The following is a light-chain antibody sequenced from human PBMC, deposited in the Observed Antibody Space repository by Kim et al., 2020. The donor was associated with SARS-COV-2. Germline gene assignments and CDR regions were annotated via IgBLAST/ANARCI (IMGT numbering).Light chain of an antibody. J-gene: IGKJ2*01. CDR3: MQGLQTPYN. CDR1: QRLLHFNGNKY. V-gene: IGKV2-28*01. Sequence: EPDPISCSSTQRLLHFNGNKYVDWDLQKPGQSPKLLIYLGSSRASGVPDRFSGSGSGTVFTLKISEVEAEDVGIYYCMQGLQTPYNFGQGTKLEI. CDR2: LGS.